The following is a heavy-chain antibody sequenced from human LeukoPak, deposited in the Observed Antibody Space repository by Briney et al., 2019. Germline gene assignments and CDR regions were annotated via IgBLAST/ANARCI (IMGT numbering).Heavy chain of an antibody. CDR1: GGTFSSYA. D-gene: IGHD4-11*01. Sequence: ASVKVSCKASGGTFSSYAISWVRQAPGQGLEWMGGIIPIFGTANYAQKFQGRVTITADESTSTAYMELSSLRSDDTAVYYCARGGQPYSNPRGVDYYYYMDVWGKGTTVTVSS. J-gene: IGHJ6*03. V-gene: IGHV1-69*01. CDR3: ARGGQPYSNPRGVDYYYYMDV. CDR2: IIPIFGTA.